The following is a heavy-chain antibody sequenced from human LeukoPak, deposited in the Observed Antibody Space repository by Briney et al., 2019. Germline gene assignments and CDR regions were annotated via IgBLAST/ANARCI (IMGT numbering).Heavy chain of an antibody. J-gene: IGHJ6*02. Sequence: SETLSLTCTVSGGSFSNYYWSWIRQPAGKGLEWIGCIYTSGSTNYNPSVKSRVTMSVDTSNNQFSLKLTSVTAADTAVYYCARQPPQYYGMDVWGQGTTVTVSS. CDR3: ARQPPQYYGMDV. CDR2: IYTSGST. CDR1: GGSFSNYY. V-gene: IGHV4-4*07.